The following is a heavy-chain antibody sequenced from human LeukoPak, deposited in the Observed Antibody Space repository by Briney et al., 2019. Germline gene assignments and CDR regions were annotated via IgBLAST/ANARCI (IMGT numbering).Heavy chain of an antibody. D-gene: IGHD3-22*01. CDR1: GGSFSGYY. Sequence: SETLSLTCAVYGGSFSGYYWSWIRQPPGKGLEWIGEINHSGSTNYSPSLKSRVTISVDTSKNQFSLKLSSVTAADTAVYYCARYSSGYYYVLDYWGQGTLVTVSS. V-gene: IGHV4-34*01. CDR2: INHSGST. J-gene: IGHJ4*02. CDR3: ARYSSGYYYVLDY.